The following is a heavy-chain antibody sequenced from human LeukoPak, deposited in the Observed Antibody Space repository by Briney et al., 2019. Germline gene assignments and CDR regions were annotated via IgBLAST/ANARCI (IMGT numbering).Heavy chain of an antibody. CDR2: ISSSSSTI. D-gene: IGHD2-2*01. V-gene: IGHV3-48*01. J-gene: IGHJ4*02. CDR1: GFTFSSYS. CDR3: APRSGYCSSTSCSYFDY. Sequence: GGSLRLSCAASGFTFSSYSMNWVRQAPGKGLEWVSYISSSSSTIYYADSVKGRFTISRDNSKNTLYLQMNSLRAEDTAVYYCAPRSGYCSSTSCSYFDYWGQGTLVTVSS.